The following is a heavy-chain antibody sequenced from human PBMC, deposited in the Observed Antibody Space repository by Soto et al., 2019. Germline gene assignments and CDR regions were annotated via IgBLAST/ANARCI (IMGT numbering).Heavy chain of an antibody. CDR1: GFTFTRYG. J-gene: IGHJ4*02. V-gene: IGHV1-18*01. CDR3: ARESPSSGRLGTND. D-gene: IGHD6-19*01. Sequence: QVQLVHSGAAVKKPGASVKVSCKASGFTFTRYGISWVRQAPGQGLEWMGWISAFNGDTKYAQRLQGRGSMTTDTSTDTAHMEMRSLRSDDTSVDDCARESPSSGRLGTNDWGQGTLVSVS. CDR2: ISAFNGDT.